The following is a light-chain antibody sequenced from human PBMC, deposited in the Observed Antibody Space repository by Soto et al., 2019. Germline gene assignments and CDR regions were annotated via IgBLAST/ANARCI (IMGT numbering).Light chain of an antibody. CDR2: DVS. CDR3: ISYTSTTTHV. J-gene: IGLJ1*01. V-gene: IGLV2-14*01. Sequence: QSVLTQPASVSGSPGQSITISCTGTSSDVGGYNYVSWYQQHPGKAPKLMIYDVSSRPSGVSNRFSGSKSGNTDSLTISGLQAEDEADYYCISYTSTTTHVFGTCTKVTVL. CDR1: SSDVGGYNY.